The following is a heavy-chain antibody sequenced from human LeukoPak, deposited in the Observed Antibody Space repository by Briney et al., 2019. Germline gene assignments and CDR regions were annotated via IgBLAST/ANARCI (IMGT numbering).Heavy chain of an antibody. Sequence: EASVKVSCKASGYTLTSYGISSVRQAPGQGLEWMGWNSAYNGNTNYAQKLQGRVTMTTDTSTSTAYMELRSLRSDDTAVYYCARDEGWYYFDYWGQGTLVTVSS. V-gene: IGHV1-18*04. CDR3: ARDEGWYYFDY. D-gene: IGHD6-19*01. CDR1: GYTLTSYG. CDR2: NSAYNGNT. J-gene: IGHJ4*02.